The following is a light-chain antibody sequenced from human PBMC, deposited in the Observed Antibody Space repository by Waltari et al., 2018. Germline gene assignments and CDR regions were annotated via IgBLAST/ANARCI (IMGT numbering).Light chain of an antibody. CDR2: DTS. J-gene: IGKJ2*01. V-gene: IGKV1-39*01. CDR3: QQSYTPPYT. Sequence: TCRASQTIYNSLNWYQHKPGKAPKLLISDTSTLQSGVPSRFSGRGSGTEFTLTISRLQPEDFGTYYCQQSYTPPYTFGQGTKLDI. CDR1: QTIYNS.